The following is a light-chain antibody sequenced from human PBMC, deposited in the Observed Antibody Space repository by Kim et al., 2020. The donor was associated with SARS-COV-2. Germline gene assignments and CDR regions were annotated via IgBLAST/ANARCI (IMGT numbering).Light chain of an antibody. V-gene: IGLV7-46*01. J-gene: IGLJ3*02. CDR1: TGPGTSGHY. Sequence: PGGTVTRTWESSTGPGTSGHYPYWVQQRPGQAPRTLIYDTNRKHSWTPARFSGSLLGGKAALTLSGAQPDDEADYYCLLSSGAVRVFGGGTQLTVL. CDR3: LLSSGAVRV. CDR2: DTN.